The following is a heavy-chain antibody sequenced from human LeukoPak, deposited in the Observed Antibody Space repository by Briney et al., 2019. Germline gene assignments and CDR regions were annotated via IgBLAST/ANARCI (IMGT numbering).Heavy chain of an antibody. D-gene: IGHD3-10*01. CDR2: IWYDGSNK. CDR1: GFTCSSYG. J-gene: IGHJ6*03. V-gene: IGHV3-33*01. CDR3: ARTNYGSGSYFGYYYMDV. Sequence: GGSLRLSCAASGFTCSSYGMHWVRRAPGRGLEGVAVIWYDGSNKYYADSVKGRFTISRDNSKNTLYLQMNSLRAEDMAVYYCARTNYGSGSYFGYYYMDVWGKGTTVTVSS.